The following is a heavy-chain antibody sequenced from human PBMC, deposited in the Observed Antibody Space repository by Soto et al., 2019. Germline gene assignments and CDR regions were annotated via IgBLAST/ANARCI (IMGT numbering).Heavy chain of an antibody. V-gene: IGHV3-7*01. D-gene: IGHD5-12*01. CDR1: GFTFSSYW. J-gene: IGHJ4*02. CDR2: IKQDGSEK. CDR3: ARASRNSGYDYRSLEY. Sequence: PWWSLRLCCAASGFTFSSYWMSWIRQAPGKGLEWVANIKQDGSEKYYVDSVKGRFTISRDNAKNSLYLQMNSLRAEDTAVYYCARASRNSGYDYRSLEYWGQGPLVAVSS.